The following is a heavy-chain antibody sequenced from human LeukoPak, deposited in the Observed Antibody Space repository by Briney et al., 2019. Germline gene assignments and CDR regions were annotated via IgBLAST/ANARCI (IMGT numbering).Heavy chain of an antibody. D-gene: IGHD2-8*01. CDR1: GFTVSSNY. Sequence: GGSLRLSCAASGFTVSSNYMNWVRQAPGKGLEWVSSISSSSSYIYYADSVKGRFTISRDNATNSLYLQMNSLRAEDTAVYYCARSPKARYCTNGVCFYWYFDLWGRGTLVTVSS. V-gene: IGHV3-21*01. CDR3: ARSPKARYCTNGVCFYWYFDL. J-gene: IGHJ2*01. CDR2: ISSSSSYI.